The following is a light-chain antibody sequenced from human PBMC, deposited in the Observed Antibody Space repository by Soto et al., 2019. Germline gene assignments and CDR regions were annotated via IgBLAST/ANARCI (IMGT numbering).Light chain of an antibody. Sequence: EIVLTQSPGTLSLSPGERATLSCRASQSVSSSFLAWYQQKPGQAPRLLIYGASSRATGIPDRFSGSGSGTDSTLTISRLEPEDFAVYYCQQYGRSPPFTFGPGTKVDIK. CDR1: QSVSSSF. CDR2: GAS. V-gene: IGKV3-20*01. J-gene: IGKJ3*01. CDR3: QQYGRSPPFT.